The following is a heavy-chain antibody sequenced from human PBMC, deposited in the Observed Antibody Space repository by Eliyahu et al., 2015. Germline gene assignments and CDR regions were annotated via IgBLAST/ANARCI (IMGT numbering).Heavy chain of an antibody. D-gene: IGHD4-17*01. Sequence: QVQLVESGGGVVQPGRSLRLSCAASGFTFSSYGMHWVRQAPGKGAGWVAVIWYDGSNKYYADSVKGRFTISRDNSKNTLYLQMNSLRAEDTAVYYCAREVDYGIDYWGQGTLVTVSS. V-gene: IGHV3-33*01. CDR3: AREVDYGIDY. J-gene: IGHJ4*02. CDR1: GFTFSSYG. CDR2: IWYDGSNK.